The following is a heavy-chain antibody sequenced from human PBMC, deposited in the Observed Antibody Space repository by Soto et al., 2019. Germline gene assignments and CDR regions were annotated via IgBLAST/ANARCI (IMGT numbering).Heavy chain of an antibody. Sequence: QLQLQESGPGLVKPSETLSLTCTVSGGSISSSSYYWGWIRQPPGKGLEWIGSIYYSGSTYYNPSLKSRVTISVDTSKNQFPLKLSSVTAADTAVYYCASGNSSGWWRLGGRIPLDYWGQGTMVTVSS. CDR2: IYYSGST. CDR1: GGSISSSSYY. D-gene: IGHD6-19*01. J-gene: IGHJ4*02. V-gene: IGHV4-39*01. CDR3: ASGNSSGWWRLGGRIPLDY.